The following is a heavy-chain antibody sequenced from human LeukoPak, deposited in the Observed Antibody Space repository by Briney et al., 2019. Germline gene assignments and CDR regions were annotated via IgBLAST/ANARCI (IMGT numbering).Heavy chain of an antibody. D-gene: IGHD4-11*01. CDR3: AGALKIGRLGYFYYYMDV. CDR2: VYYTGSP. J-gene: IGHJ6*03. V-gene: IGHV4-59*01. CDR1: GGSISSFY. Sequence: PSETLSLTCTVSGGSISSFYWNWIRQPPGKGLEWIGYVYYTGSPDYNPSLKSRATTSVDTSRNEFSLKLSSVTTADTAVYYCAGALKIGRLGYFYYYMDVWGKGTTVTVSS.